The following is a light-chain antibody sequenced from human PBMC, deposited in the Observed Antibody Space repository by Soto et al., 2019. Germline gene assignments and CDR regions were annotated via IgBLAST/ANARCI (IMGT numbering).Light chain of an antibody. CDR3: LQDYNYPLT. V-gene: IGKV3-15*01. CDR1: QSVSSS. CDR2: GAS. J-gene: IGKJ4*01. Sequence: IVVTQSPATLPVSPGETVTLSCRVSQSVSSSLAWYQQKPGQAPRLLIYGASTRATGIPARFSGSGSGTEFTLTISSLQPEDFATYYCLQDYNYPLTFGGGTKVDNK.